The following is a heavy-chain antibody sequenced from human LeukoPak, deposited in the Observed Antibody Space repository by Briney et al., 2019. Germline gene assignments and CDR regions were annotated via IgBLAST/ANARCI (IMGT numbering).Heavy chain of an antibody. D-gene: IGHD7-27*01. CDR3: ARDNHWAFHY. V-gene: IGHV3-48*02. J-gene: IGHJ4*02. Sequence: GGSLRLSCAASGFTFSNYVMSWVRQAPGKGLEWVSYINHNGEMIFYPDFVKGRFTISRDNAKNSLYLQMNSLRDEDTAVYYCARDNHWAFHYWGQGTLVTVSS. CDR2: INHNGEMI. CDR1: GFTFSNYV.